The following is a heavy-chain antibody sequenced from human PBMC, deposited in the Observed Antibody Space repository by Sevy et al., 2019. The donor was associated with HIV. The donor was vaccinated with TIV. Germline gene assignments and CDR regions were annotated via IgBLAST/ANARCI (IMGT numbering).Heavy chain of an antibody. CDR1: GFSLSAHG. D-gene: IGHD3-3*01. Sequence: GGSLRLSCAAIGFSLSAHGVNWVRQAPGKGLEWVAFISGGSSYRYYADSVRGRFNVSRDNAKNAVDLQMSSLRAEDTDVYYCAREDIMLCGVSRGEGWSAMDVWGQGTTVTVSS. CDR2: ISGGSSYR. V-gene: IGHV3-21*01. J-gene: IGHJ6*02. CDR3: AREDIMLCGVSRGEGWSAMDV.